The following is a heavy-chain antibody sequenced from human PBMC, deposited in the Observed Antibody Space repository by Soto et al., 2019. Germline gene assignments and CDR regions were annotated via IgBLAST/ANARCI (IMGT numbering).Heavy chain of an antibody. V-gene: IGHV3-33*01. J-gene: IGHJ4*02. CDR2: IWYDGSNK. Sequence: GGSLRLSCAASGFTFSSYGMHWVRQAPGKGLEWVAVIWYDGSNKYYADSVKGRFTISRDNSKNTLYLQMNSLRAEDTAVYYCARGPLDHEWFGELPSGYFDYWGQGTLVTVSS. CDR1: GFTFSSYG. CDR3: ARGPLDHEWFGELPSGYFDY. D-gene: IGHD3-10*01.